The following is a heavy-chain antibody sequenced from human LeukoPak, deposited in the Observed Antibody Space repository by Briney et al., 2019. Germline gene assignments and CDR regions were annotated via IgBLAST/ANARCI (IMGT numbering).Heavy chain of an antibody. CDR2: IGNNGGYT. V-gene: IGHV3-23*01. J-gene: IGHJ4*02. D-gene: IGHD2-15*01. CDR3: AKQLGYCSDGSCYFPY. Sequence: GGSLRLSCAASGFTFSSSAMSWVRQAPGKGLEWVSAIGNNGGYTYYVDSVQGRFTISRDNSKSTLCLQMNSLRAEDTAVYYCAKQLGYCSDGSCYFPYWGQGTLVTVSS. CDR1: GFTFSSSA.